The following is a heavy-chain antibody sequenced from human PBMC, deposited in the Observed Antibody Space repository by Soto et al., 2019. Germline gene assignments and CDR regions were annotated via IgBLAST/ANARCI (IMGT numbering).Heavy chain of an antibody. J-gene: IGHJ6*02. CDR3: ARGDSRVWTYDYRGMEF. Sequence: EVQVVESGGGLVEPGGSLKLSCAGSGFTLSAYWMHWVRQAPGKGLVWISRSSSDGTMSDYADSVTGRFTISRDNAKSTVLLEMSSLRAEDTAVYYCARGDSRVWTYDYRGMEFCGQGTTVIVSS. V-gene: IGHV3-74*01. CDR2: SSSDGTMS. D-gene: IGHD3-16*01. CDR1: GFTLSAYW.